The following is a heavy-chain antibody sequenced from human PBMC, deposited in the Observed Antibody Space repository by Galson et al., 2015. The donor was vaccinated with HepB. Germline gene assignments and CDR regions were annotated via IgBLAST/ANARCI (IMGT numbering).Heavy chain of an antibody. CDR1: GFTFSHYG. CDR2: INSGSSFK. J-gene: IGHJ4*02. V-gene: IGHV3-21*01. D-gene: IGHD4-17*01. CDR3: ARGGITTVTYAY. Sequence: PLRLSCAASGFTFSHYGLNWVRQAPGKGLEWVSSINSGSSFKYYTDSVKGRFTISRDNAKNSLYLQMNSLRTEDTAVYYCARGGITTVTYAYWGQGTLVTVSS.